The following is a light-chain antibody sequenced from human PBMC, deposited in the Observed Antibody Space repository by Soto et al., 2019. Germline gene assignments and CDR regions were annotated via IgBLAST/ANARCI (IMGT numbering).Light chain of an antibody. CDR2: EAS. J-gene: IGKJ1*01. V-gene: IGKV1-39*01. Sequence: DIHMTQSPSSLSASVGDRVTITWRASQTSATYINWYQQKSGSAPRLLIYEASGLQSGVPSRFSGSGSGTHFVLTISNLQPEPSATYFCQQTYTNPQTFGQGTKVDIK. CDR1: QTSATY. CDR3: QQTYTNPQT.